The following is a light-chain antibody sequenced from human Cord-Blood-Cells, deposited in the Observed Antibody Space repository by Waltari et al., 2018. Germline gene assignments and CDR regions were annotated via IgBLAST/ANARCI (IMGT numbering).Light chain of an antibody. CDR1: QSVSSN. V-gene: IGKV3D-15*01. J-gene: IGKJ2*01. CDR3: QQYNNWPYT. CDR2: GAS. Sequence: EIEMTQSPATLSVSPGERATLSCRASQSVSSNLAWYQHKPGQAPRLLIYGASIRATGIPARFSGSGSGTEFTLTISSLQSEDFAVYYCQQYNNWPYTFGQGTKLEIK.